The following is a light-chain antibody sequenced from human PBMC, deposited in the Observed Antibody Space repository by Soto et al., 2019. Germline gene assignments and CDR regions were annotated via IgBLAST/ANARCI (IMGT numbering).Light chain of an antibody. CDR1: QGISSW. CDR3: QQYNSYPRT. Sequence: DIPMTQSPSTLSASVGDIVTITCRASQGISSWLAWYQQKPGKAPKLLIYKASSLERGVPSRFSGSGSGTDFTLTISSLQPDDFATYYCQQYNSYPRTFGQGTKVQIK. V-gene: IGKV1-5*03. J-gene: IGKJ1*01. CDR2: KAS.